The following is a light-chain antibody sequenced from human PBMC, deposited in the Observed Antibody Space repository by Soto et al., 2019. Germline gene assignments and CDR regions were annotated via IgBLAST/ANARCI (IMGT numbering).Light chain of an antibody. CDR2: DAS. Sequence: DIQMTQSPSILSAIVGDRVTITCRASQSIGRFLAWYQHQPGKAPKLLIYDASTLESGVPSRFSGTGSGTEFTFSITSLQPEDFGTYYCQQCYMGWTFGQGTKVDIK. J-gene: IGKJ1*01. V-gene: IGKV1-5*01. CDR1: QSIGRF. CDR3: QQCYMGWT.